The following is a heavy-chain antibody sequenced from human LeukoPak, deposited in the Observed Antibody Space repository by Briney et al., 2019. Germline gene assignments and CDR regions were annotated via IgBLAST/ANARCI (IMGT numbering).Heavy chain of an antibody. CDR3: ARDEASMISY. CDR1: GFTFSDFY. J-gene: IGHJ4*02. Sequence: PGGSLRLSCEASGFTFSDFYMTWIRQAPGKGLEWISYISSSGSRIHYADSVKGRFTISRDNTKNSLYLHMDSLRAEDTAVYYCARDEASMISYWGQGILVTVSS. CDR2: ISSSGSRI. V-gene: IGHV3-11*01. D-gene: IGHD3-22*01.